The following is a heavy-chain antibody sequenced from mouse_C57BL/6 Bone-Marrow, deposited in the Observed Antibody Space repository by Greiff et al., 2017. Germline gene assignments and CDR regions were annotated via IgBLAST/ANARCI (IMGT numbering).Heavy chain of an antibody. Sequence: QVQLQQSGAELVKPGASVKLSCKASGYTFTSYWMHWVKQRPGQGLEWIGMIHPNSGSTNYNEKFKSKATLTVDKSSSTAYMQLSSLTSEDSAVXYCARDDYFYFDYWGQGTTLTVSS. D-gene: IGHD2-4*01. J-gene: IGHJ2*01. CDR3: ARDDYFYFDY. CDR2: IHPNSGST. CDR1: GYTFTSYW. V-gene: IGHV1-64*01.